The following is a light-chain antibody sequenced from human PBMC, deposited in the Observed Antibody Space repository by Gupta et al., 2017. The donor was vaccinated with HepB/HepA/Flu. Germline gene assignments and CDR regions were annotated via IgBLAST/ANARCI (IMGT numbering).Light chain of an antibody. V-gene: IGLV2-18*02. J-gene: IGLJ1*01. CDR1: SSDVGSYTR. CDR2: DVN. CDR3: SSNINTSFYV. Sequence: QSALTQPPSVAGSPGQSVTLPCTGTSSDVGSYTRVSWYQQPPGTAPKLIIYDVNYRPSGVPDRFSGSRSGKTASLTISRLQAEDEADYYCSSNINTSFYVFGSGTRVTVL.